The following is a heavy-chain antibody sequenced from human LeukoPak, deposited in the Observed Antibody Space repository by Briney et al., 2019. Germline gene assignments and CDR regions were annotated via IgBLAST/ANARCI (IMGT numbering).Heavy chain of an antibody. J-gene: IGHJ4*02. CDR3: AKDRSSTSRHTPSFDY. V-gene: IGHV3-23*01. D-gene: IGHD2-2*01. CDR2: ISGSGGST. Sequence: GSMRLSCAASGFTFSSYWMSWIRQAPGKGLEWVSAISGSGGSTYYADSVKGRFTISRDNSKNTLYLQMNSLRAEDTAVYYCAKDRSSTSRHTPSFDYWGQGTLVSVSS. CDR1: GFTFSSYW.